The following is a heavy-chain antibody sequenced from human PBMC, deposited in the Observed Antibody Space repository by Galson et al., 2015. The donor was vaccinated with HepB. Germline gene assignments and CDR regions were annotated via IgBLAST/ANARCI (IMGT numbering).Heavy chain of an antibody. J-gene: IGHJ6*03. CDR3: AREVSEWFGELSFYYYYYMDV. D-gene: IGHD3-10*01. CDR2: IKQDGSEK. V-gene: IGHV3-7*01. Sequence: SLRLSCAASGFTFSSSWMTWVRQAPGKGLEWVANIKQDGSEKYYVDSVRGRFTISRDNAKNSLYLQMNSLRAEDTAVYYCAREVSEWFGELSFYYYYYMDVWGKGTTVTVSS. CDR1: GFTFSSSW.